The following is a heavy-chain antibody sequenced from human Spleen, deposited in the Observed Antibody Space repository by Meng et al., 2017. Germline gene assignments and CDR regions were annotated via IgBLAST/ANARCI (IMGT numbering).Heavy chain of an antibody. Sequence: QVQLQESGPGLVKPSGTLSLTCAVSGGSISSSNWWSWVRQPPGKGLEWIGKIYHSGSTNYNPSLKSRVTISVDKSKNQFSLKLSSVTAADTAVYYCATRDIAVAGVAFDYWGQGTLVTVSS. CDR3: ATRDIAVAGVAFDY. CDR1: GGSISSSNW. V-gene: IGHV4-4*02. J-gene: IGHJ4*02. D-gene: IGHD6-19*01. CDR2: IYHSGST.